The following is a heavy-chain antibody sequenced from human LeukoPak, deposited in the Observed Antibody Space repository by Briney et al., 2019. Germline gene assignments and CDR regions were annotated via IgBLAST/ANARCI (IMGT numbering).Heavy chain of an antibody. V-gene: IGHV3-66*01. CDR3: ARSRRRGSGSYYSANWFDP. D-gene: IGHD3-10*01. CDR1: GFTVSSNY. Sequence: GGSLRLSCAASGFTVSSNYMSWVRQAPGKGLGWVSVIYSGGSTYYADSVKGRFTISRDNSKNTLYLQMNSLRAEDTAVYYCARSRRRGSGSYYSANWFDPWGQGTLVTVSS. CDR2: IYSGGST. J-gene: IGHJ5*02.